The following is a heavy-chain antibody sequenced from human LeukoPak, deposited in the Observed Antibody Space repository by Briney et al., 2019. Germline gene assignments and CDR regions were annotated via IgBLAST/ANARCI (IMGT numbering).Heavy chain of an antibody. J-gene: IGHJ3*02. D-gene: IGHD5-12*01. CDR3: ARAHIVATIWGAFDI. CDR2: ISYDGSNK. Sequence: PGGSLRLSCAASGFTFSSYGMHWVRQAPGKGLEWVAVISYDGSNKYYADSVKGRFTISRDNAKNSLYLQMNSLRAEDTAVYYCARAHIVATIWGAFDIWGQGTMVTVSS. CDR1: GFTFSSYG. V-gene: IGHV3-30*03.